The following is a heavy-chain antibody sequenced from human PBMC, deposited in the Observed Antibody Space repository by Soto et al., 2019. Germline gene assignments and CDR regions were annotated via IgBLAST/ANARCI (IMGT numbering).Heavy chain of an antibody. J-gene: IGHJ6*02. CDR3: ARDRVLTTVTTLYGMDV. CDR1: GGTFRGYY. D-gene: IGHD4-17*01. Sequence: SQPQPLTYAVFGGTFRGYYWHWIRQNPGKGLEWIAQINYRGSTYYNPSLKSRVTISVDTSKNQFSLKLSSVTAADTAVYYCARDRVLTTVTTLYGMDVWGQGTTVTVSS. CDR2: INYRGST. V-gene: IGHV4-34*09.